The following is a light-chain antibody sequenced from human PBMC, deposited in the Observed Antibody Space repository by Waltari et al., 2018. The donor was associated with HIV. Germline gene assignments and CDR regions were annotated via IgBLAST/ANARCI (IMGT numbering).Light chain of an antibody. CDR3: ASYTANDTVI. CDR1: APAFSFYNF. J-gene: IGLJ2*01. CDR2: KVD. Sequence: SGLPQPASFSGFPGQSITISCTGAAPAFSFYNFISWYQQQPGKVPKVILSKVDRRASGISHRFSGSKSGNTASLTISGLQTEDEAVYYCASYTANDTVIFAGGTTVTVL. V-gene: IGLV2-14*01.